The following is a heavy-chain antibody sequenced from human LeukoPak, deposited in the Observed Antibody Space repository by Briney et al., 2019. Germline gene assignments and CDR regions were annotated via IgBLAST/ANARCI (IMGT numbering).Heavy chain of an antibody. Sequence: TSETLSLTCTVSGGSISGYYWSWIRQPPGKGLEWIGYIYYSGSTNYNPSLKSRVTISVDTSKNQFSLKLSSVTAADTAVYYCARQQYSYGLFDYWGQGTLVTVSS. CDR2: IYYSGST. D-gene: IGHD5-18*01. V-gene: IGHV4-59*08. CDR1: GGSISGYY. CDR3: ARQQYSYGLFDY. J-gene: IGHJ4*02.